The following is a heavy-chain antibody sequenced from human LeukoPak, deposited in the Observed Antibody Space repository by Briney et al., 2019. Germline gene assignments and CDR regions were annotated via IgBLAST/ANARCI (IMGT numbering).Heavy chain of an antibody. CDR3: ARHEQPDSSLDY. J-gene: IGHJ4*02. V-gene: IGHV4-39*01. CDR1: GGSISSSSYY. CDR2: IYHSGST. Sequence: PSETLSLTCTVSGGSISSSSYYWGWIRQPPGKGLEWIGSIYHSGSTYYNPSLKSRVTISVDTSKNQFSLKLSSVTAADTAVYYCARHEQPDSSLDYWGQGTLVTVSS. D-gene: IGHD6-13*01.